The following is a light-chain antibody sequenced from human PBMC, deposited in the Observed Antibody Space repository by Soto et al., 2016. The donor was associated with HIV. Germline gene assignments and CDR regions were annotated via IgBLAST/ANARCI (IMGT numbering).Light chain of an antibody. Sequence: DIQMTQSPSTLSVSVGDRVTITCRASQNINIWVAWYQQKPGKPPKLLIYKASTLEDGVPSRFSGNASGTEFALTIISLQPDDFATYYCQQYYTYTFGQGTKVDMK. CDR3: QQYYTYT. CDR2: KAS. CDR1: QNINIW. J-gene: IGKJ1*01. V-gene: IGKV1-5*03.